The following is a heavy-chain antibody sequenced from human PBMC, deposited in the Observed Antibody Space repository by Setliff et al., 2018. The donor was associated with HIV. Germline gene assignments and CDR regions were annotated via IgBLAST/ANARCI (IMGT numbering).Heavy chain of an antibody. V-gene: IGHV4-61*08. CDR2: IYYSGMT. J-gene: IGHJ4*02. CDR1: GGSISSGGYY. Sequence: PSETLSLTCTVSGGSISSGGYYRSWIRQHPGKGLEWIGDIYYSGMTNYNPSLQSRVTISLDTSKNQFSLKVNSVTAADTAVYYCARDSTNYDFWSDSPKFDFWGQGTLVTVSS. D-gene: IGHD3-3*01. CDR3: ARDSTNYDFWSDSPKFDF.